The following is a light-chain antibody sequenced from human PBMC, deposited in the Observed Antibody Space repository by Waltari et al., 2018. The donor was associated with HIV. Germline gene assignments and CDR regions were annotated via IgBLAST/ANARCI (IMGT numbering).Light chain of an antibody. CDR3: QQYYSTPNT. Sequence: DIVMTQSPDSLAASLGERATINCKSSQSVLYSSNNKNYLAWYQQKPGQPPNLLIYWASTRESGVPDRFSGSGSGTDFTLTISSLQAEDVAVYYCQQYYSTPNTFGQGTKLEIK. V-gene: IGKV4-1*01. J-gene: IGKJ2*01. CDR1: QSVLYSSNNKNY. CDR2: WAS.